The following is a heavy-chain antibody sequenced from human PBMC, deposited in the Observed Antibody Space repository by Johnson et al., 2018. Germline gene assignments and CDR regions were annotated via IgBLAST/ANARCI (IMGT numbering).Heavy chain of an antibody. CDR3: ARPGDTVTTSSYYSAMDV. D-gene: IGHD4-11*01. V-gene: IGHV3-21*01. CDR2: ISSSGSYI. J-gene: IGHJ6*02. CDR1: GFTFSPYS. Sequence: EVQLVESGGGLVKPGGSLRLSCAASGFTFSPYSMNWVRQAPGKGLEWVSSISSSGSYIFYADSVKGRFTISRDNAKNSLDLQMNSLRAEDPAVYYCARPGDTVTTSSYYSAMDVWGQGTTVTVAS.